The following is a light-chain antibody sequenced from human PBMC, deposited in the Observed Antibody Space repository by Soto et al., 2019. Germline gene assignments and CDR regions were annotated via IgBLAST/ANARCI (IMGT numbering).Light chain of an antibody. CDR1: HSISSW. CDR2: KAS. V-gene: IGKV1-5*03. Sequence: DIQMTQSPSTLSASVGDRVTITCRASHSISSWLAWYQQKPGKAPKVLMYKASTLESGDPSRFSGSGSGTEFTLTISSLQPDDFATYYCQQYNSYSFTFGGGTKVEFK. J-gene: IGKJ4*01. CDR3: QQYNSYSFT.